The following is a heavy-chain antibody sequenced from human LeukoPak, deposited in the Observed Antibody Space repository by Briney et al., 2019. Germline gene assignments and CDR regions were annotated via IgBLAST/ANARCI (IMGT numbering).Heavy chain of an antibody. V-gene: IGHV4-34*01. CDR3: ASGRELELPWQ. J-gene: IGHJ4*01. Sequence: SETLSLTCAVSGDSSNIYYWSWIRQSPGKGLEWIAEINHTGSTDYNPSLKSRVTMSVDTSKNQFSLKLASVTAADTAVYYCASGRELELPWQWGHGTLVTVSS. D-gene: IGHD1-7*01. CDR2: INHTGST. CDR1: GDSSNIYY.